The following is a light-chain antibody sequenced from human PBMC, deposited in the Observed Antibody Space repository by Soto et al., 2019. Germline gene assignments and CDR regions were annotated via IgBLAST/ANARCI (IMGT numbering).Light chain of an antibody. J-gene: IGKJ2*01. CDR1: QSVSRRY. CDR3: LQYDTSPPRYT. CDR2: GPS. Sequence: EVVLTQSPGTLSLSPGERATLSCRASQSVSRRYLAWYQQKPGQAPRLLIFGPSSRATGIPDRFSGSGSGTDFTLTISSLEPEDVAVYYCLQYDTSPPRYTFGQGNKLEIK. V-gene: IGKV3-20*01.